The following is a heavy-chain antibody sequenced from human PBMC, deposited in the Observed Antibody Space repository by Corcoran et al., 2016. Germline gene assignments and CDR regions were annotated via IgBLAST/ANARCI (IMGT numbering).Heavy chain of an antibody. CDR3: ATARDYVSSGSRRDYYGMDV. J-gene: IGHJ6*02. CDR1: GYTFTSYY. CDR2: INPSGGST. Sequence: QVQLVQSGAEVKKPGASVKVSCKASGYTFTSYYMHWVRQAPGQGLEWMGIINPSGGSTSYAQKFQGRVTMTRDTSTSTVYMELSSLRAADTAVYYCATARDYVSSGSRRDYYGMDVWGQGTTVTVSS. V-gene: IGHV1-46*01. D-gene: IGHD3-22*01.